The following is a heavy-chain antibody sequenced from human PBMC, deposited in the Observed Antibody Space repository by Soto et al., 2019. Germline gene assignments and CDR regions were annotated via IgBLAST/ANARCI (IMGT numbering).Heavy chain of an antibody. Sequence: EVQLVESGGGLVKPGGSLRLSCAASGFNLKGYSMNWVRQAPGKGLEWVSSISDSSNYVYHADSVKGLFTTSRDNAKNSLYLQINGLRAEDTAVYYCARGRLYCRSAGCQVNGFEVWGQGTMVAVSS. J-gene: IGHJ3*01. V-gene: IGHV3-21*01. CDR1: GFNLKGYS. CDR2: ISDSSNYV. D-gene: IGHD2-2*01. CDR3: ARGRLYCRSAGCQVNGFEV.